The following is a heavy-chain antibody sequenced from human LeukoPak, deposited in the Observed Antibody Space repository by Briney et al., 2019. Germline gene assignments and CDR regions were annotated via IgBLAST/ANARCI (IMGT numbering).Heavy chain of an antibody. CDR3: ARDRGGYDSGFPGLKN. CDR2: IYYSGST. V-gene: IGHV4-39*02. J-gene: IGHJ4*02. Sequence: SETLSLTCTVSGGSISSSSYYWGWIRQPPGKGLEWIGSIYYSGSTYYNPSLKSRVTISVDTSKNQFSLKLSSVSAADTAVYYCARDRGGYDSGFPGLKNWGQGTLVTVSS. CDR1: GGSISSSSYY. D-gene: IGHD5-12*01.